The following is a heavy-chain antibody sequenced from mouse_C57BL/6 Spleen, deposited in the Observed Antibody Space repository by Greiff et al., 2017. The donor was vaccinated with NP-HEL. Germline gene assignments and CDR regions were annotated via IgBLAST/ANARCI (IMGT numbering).Heavy chain of an antibody. V-gene: IGHV5-16*01. CDR3: AREDYYGSSYDWYFDV. Sequence: EVKLMESEGGLVQPGSSMKLSCTASGFTFRDYYMAWVRQVPEKGLEWVANINYDGSSTSYLDSLKSRFIISRDNAKNILYLQMSSLKSEDTATYYCAREDYYGSSYDWYFDVWGTGTTVTVSS. CDR1: GFTFRDYY. D-gene: IGHD1-1*01. J-gene: IGHJ1*03. CDR2: INYDGSST.